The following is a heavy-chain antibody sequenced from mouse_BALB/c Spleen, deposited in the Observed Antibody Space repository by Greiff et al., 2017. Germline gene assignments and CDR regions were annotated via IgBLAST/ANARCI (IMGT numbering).Heavy chain of an antibody. CDR2: IWSDGST. D-gene: IGHD1-1*01. Sequence: VQLQQSGPDLVAPSQSLSITCTVSGFSLTSYGVHWVRQPPGKGLEWLVVIWSDGSTTYNSALKSRLSISKDNSKSQVFLKMNSLQTDDTAMYYCARHGVPLPYYYGSSFPYAMDYWGQGTSVTVSS. CDR1: GFSLTSYG. CDR3: ARHGVPLPYYYGSSFPYAMDY. J-gene: IGHJ4*01. V-gene: IGHV2-6-2*01.